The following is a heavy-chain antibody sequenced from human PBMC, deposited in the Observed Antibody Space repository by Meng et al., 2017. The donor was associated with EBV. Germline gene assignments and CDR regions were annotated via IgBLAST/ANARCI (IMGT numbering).Heavy chain of an antibody. CDR1: GGTFSSYD. CDR2: IIPIFGTA. Sequence: QVQRVQSGGEGKKPGSSVKVACKASGGTFSSYDISWVRQAPGQGLEWMGGIIPIFGTANYAQKFQGRVTITADKSTSTAYMELSSLRSEDTAVYYCARAEIAAAGRLDYWGQGTLVTVSS. J-gene: IGHJ4*02. CDR3: ARAEIAAAGRLDY. V-gene: IGHV1-69*06. D-gene: IGHD6-13*01.